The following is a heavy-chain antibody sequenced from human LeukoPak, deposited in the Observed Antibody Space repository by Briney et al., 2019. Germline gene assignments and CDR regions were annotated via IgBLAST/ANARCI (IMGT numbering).Heavy chain of an antibody. Sequence: GESLRLSCAASGFTFSSYEMNWVRQAPGKGLEWVPYISSSGSTIYYADSVKGRFTISRDNAKNSLYLQMNSLRAEDTAVYYCARVLGYCTSTSCYSLYGMDVWGKGTTVTVSS. CDR2: ISSSGSTI. CDR1: GFTFSSYE. V-gene: IGHV3-48*03. J-gene: IGHJ6*04. D-gene: IGHD2-2*02. CDR3: ARVLGYCTSTSCYSLYGMDV.